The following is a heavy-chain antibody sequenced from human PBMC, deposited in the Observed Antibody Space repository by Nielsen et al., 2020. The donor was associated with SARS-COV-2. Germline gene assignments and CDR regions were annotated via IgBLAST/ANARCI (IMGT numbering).Heavy chain of an antibody. CDR2: IHHSGST. D-gene: IGHD2-2*02. Sequence: SETLSLTCAVSGVSFSSNYWWSWFRQPPGKGLEWIGEIHHSGSTNYAPSLQSRVSMSVDKSKSQFSLRLRSVTAADTAVYYCARRNIVVVPAPVLGLGPFYSSYYVDVWGKGTTVTVSS. J-gene: IGHJ6*03. V-gene: IGHV4-4*02. CDR3: ARRNIVVVPAPVLGLGPFYSSYYVDV. CDR1: GVSFSSNYW.